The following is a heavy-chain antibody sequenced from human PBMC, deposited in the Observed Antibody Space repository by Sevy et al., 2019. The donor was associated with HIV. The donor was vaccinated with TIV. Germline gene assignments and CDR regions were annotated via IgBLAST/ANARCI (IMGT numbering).Heavy chain of an antibody. CDR1: GYTFTGYY. Sequence: ASLKVSCKASGYTFTGYYMHWVRQAPGQGLEWMGWINPNSGGTNYAQKFQGRVTMTRDTSISTAYMELSRLRSDDTAVYYCARGEFASSSPLGYWGQGTLVTVSS. D-gene: IGHD6-6*01. J-gene: IGHJ4*02. V-gene: IGHV1-2*02. CDR2: INPNSGGT. CDR3: ARGEFASSSPLGY.